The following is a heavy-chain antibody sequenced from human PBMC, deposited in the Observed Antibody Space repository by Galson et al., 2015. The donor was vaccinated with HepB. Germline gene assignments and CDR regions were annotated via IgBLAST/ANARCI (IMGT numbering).Heavy chain of an antibody. J-gene: IGHJ4*02. CDR2: IYYSGST. CDR1: GGSITSSNYY. Sequence: ETLSLTCSVSGGSITSSNYYWGWIRQPPGKGLEWIGSIYYSGSTYYNPSLKSRVTISVDTSNNRFSLNLSSVTAADTAVYYCARHFRGLRPYYFDYWGQGTLVTVSS. D-gene: IGHD3-10*01. CDR3: ARHFRGLRPYYFDY. V-gene: IGHV4-39*01.